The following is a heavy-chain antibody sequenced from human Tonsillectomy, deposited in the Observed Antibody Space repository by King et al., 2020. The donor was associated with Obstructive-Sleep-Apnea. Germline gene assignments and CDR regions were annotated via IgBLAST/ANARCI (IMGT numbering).Heavy chain of an antibody. J-gene: IGHJ4*02. D-gene: IGHD5-24*01. Sequence: VQLVESGGRLVQPGGSLRLSCAASGCTFTSDCMNWVRQAPGNGPEWLSYISSKSDSFYYADSVKGRFTISRDNARNSLYLQMNSLRVEDTAVYYCAKGGRDGWDFDHWGQGTMVTVS. CDR3: AKGGRDGWDFDH. CDR2: ISSKSDSF. V-gene: IGHV3-48*04. CDR1: GCTFTSDC.